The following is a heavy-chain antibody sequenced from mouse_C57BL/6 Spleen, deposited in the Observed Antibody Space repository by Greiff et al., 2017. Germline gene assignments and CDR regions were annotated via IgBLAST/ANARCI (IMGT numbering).Heavy chain of an antibody. J-gene: IGHJ2*01. D-gene: IGHD1-1*01. CDR2: IDPSDSET. CDR3: ARLITTVDY. Sequence: QVQLQQPGAELVRPGSSVKLSCKASGYTFTSYWMHWVKQRPIQGLEWIGNIDPSDSETHYNQKFKDKATLTVDKSSSTAYMQLSSLASEDSAVYYWARLITTVDYWGQGTTLTVSS. CDR1: GYTFTSYW. V-gene: IGHV1-52*01.